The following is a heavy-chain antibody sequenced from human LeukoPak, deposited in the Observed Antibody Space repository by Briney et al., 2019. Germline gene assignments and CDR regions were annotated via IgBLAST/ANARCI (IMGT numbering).Heavy chain of an antibody. CDR1: GYTFTSYD. CDR2: MKPNSGNT. J-gene: IGHJ5*02. CDR3: ARGQSYDFWSGSGP. V-gene: IGHV1-8*01. D-gene: IGHD3-3*01. Sequence: ASVKVSCKASGYTFTSYDINWVRQATGQGLEWMGWMKPNSGNTGYAQKFQGRVTMTRNTSISTAYMELSSLRSEDTAVYYCARGQSYDFWSGSGPWGQETLVTVSS.